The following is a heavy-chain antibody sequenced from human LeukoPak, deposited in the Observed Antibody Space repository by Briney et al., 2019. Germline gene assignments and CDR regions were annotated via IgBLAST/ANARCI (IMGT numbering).Heavy chain of an antibody. CDR3: ARRTWMPYFDY. CDR1: GFTVSSDS. J-gene: IGHJ4*02. D-gene: IGHD5-12*01. Sequence: GGSLRLSCTVSGFTVSSDSMSWVRQAPGKGLEWVSFIYSGGSTHYSDSVKGRFTISRDNSKNTLYLQMNSLRTEDTAVYYCARRTWMPYFDYWGQGTLVTVSS. V-gene: IGHV3-53*01. CDR2: IYSGGST.